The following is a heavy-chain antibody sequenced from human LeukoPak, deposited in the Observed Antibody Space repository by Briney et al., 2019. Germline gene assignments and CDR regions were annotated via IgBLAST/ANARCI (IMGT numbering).Heavy chain of an antibody. CDR3: ARSSLTQLWLHY. V-gene: IGHV1-46*01. J-gene: IGHJ4*02. Sequence: ASVKVSCKASGYTFTSYYMHWVRQAPGQGLERMGIINPSGGSTSYAQKFQGRVTMTRDTSTSTVYMELSSLRSEDTAVYYCARSSLTQLWLHYWGQGTLVTVSS. D-gene: IGHD5-18*01. CDR1: GYTFTSYY. CDR2: INPSGGST.